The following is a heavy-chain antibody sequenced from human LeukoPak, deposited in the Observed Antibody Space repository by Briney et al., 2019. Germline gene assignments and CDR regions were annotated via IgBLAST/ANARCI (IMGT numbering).Heavy chain of an antibody. CDR3: ASSYYGSGSYFGFGMDV. CDR1: GFXFSSYS. CDR2: ISSGTSTI. D-gene: IGHD3-10*01. V-gene: IGHV3-48*02. Sequence: PGGSLRLSCAASGFXFSSYSMNWVRQAPGKGLEWVSYISSGTSTIYYADSVKGRFTISRDNAKNSLYLQMHSLRDEDTAVYYCASSYYGSGSYFGFGMDVWGQGTTVTVSS. J-gene: IGHJ6*02.